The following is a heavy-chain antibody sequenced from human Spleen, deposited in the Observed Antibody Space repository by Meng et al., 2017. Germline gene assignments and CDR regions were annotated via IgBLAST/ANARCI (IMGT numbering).Heavy chain of an antibody. CDR3: AKDAAKIPYYFNH. Sequence: GESLKISCAASGFTVSHNYMSWVRQAPGKGLEWVSSISSTSSYIYYADSVKGRFTISRDNSNNTLYLQMNSLGAEDTAVYYCAKDAAKIPYYFNHWGQGTRVTVSS. J-gene: IGHJ4*02. V-gene: IGHV3-21*04. D-gene: IGHD5-18*01. CDR2: ISSTSSYI. CDR1: GFTVSHNY.